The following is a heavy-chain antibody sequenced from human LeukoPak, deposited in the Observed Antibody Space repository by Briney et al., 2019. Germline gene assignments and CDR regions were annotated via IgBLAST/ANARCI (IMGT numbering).Heavy chain of an antibody. Sequence: SVKVSCKASGGTFSSYATSWVRQAPGQGLEWMGRIIPIFGIANYAQKFQGRVTITADKSTSTAYMELSSLRSEDTAVYYCARDRVVVVPAAGFDPWGQGTLVTVSS. D-gene: IGHD2-2*01. V-gene: IGHV1-69*04. J-gene: IGHJ5*02. CDR3: ARDRVVVVPAAGFDP. CDR2: IIPIFGIA. CDR1: GGTFSSYA.